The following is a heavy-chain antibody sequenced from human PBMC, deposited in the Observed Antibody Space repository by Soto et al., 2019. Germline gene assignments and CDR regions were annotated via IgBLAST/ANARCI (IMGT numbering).Heavy chain of an antibody. Sequence: GESLKISCQGSGYSFSNYWIGWVRQMPGKGLEWMAIIHPGNSDTRYSPSFQGQVILSADKSISTAYLQWSSLKASDTAMFDCARRHDYGLDIWGQGTMVSVSS. V-gene: IGHV5-51*01. J-gene: IGHJ3*02. CDR1: GYSFSNYW. CDR2: IHPGNSDT. CDR3: ARRHDYGLDI. D-gene: IGHD4-17*01.